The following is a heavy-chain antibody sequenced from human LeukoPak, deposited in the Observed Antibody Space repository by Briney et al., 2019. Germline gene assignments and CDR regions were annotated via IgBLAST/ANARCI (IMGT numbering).Heavy chain of an antibody. CDR2: INPNSGGT. J-gene: IGHJ4*02. CDR1: GNTFTGYY. CDR3: ARRRGAAMVLAGAEFDY. V-gene: IGHV1-2*02. Sequence: ASVKVSCKASGNTFTGYYMHWVRQAPGQGLEWMGWINPNSGGTNYAQKFQGRVTMTRDTSISTAYMELSRLRSDDTAVYYCARRRGAAMVLAGAEFDYWGQGTLVTVSS. D-gene: IGHD5-18*01.